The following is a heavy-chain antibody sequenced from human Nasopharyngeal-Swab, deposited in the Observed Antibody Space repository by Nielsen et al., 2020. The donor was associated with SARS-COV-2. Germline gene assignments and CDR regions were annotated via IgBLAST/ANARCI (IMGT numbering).Heavy chain of an antibody. CDR1: GFTFSRYT. CDR2: ISYDGSNK. J-gene: IGHJ4*02. Sequence: GESLKISCAASGFTFSRYTMHWVRQASGKGLEWVAVISYDGSNKYYADSVKGRFTISRDISKNTLYLQMNSLRAEDTAVFYCASTPLDSSGYYYAFHYWGRGTRVTVSS. D-gene: IGHD3-22*01. CDR3: ASTPLDSSGYYYAFHY. V-gene: IGHV3-30-3*01.